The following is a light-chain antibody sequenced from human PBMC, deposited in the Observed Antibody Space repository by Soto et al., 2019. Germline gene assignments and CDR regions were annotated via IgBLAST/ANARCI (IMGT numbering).Light chain of an antibody. CDR1: QSISSW. Sequence: DIQMTQSPSTLSASVGDRVTITCRASQSISSWLAWYQQKPGKAPKLLIYKASSLESGVPSRFSGIGSGTEFTLTISSPKPDDFATYYCQQYNSYSRTFGQGTKLEIK. CDR3: QQYNSYSRT. V-gene: IGKV1-5*03. J-gene: IGKJ2*01. CDR2: KAS.